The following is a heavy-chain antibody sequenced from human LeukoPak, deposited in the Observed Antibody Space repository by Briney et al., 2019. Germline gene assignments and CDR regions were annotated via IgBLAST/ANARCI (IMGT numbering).Heavy chain of an antibody. J-gene: IGHJ3*02. CDR3: AKCLWDSSGHYYATHAFDI. V-gene: IGHV3-7*01. Sequence: GGSLRLSCAASGFTFSGFWMSWVRQAPGKGLGWVANINPDGSEKKYVDSVKGRFTISRGNAKNLVYLQMSSLRAEDTAVYYCAKCLWDSSGHYYATHAFDIWGQGTMVTVSS. CDR1: GFTFSGFW. CDR2: INPDGSEK. D-gene: IGHD3-22*01.